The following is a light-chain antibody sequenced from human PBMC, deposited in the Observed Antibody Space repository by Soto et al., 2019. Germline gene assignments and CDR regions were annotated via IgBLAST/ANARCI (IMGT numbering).Light chain of an antibody. CDR1: QSLLHSNGYNY. Sequence: DIVMTQSPLSLPVTPGEPASISCRSSQSLLHSNGYNYLDWYLQKPGQSPQLLIYLGSNRASGVPDRFSGSGSGTYCTLKISRVEAEDVGVYYCMQALQTPRTFGQGTKVEIK. V-gene: IGKV2-28*01. CDR3: MQALQTPRT. J-gene: IGKJ1*01. CDR2: LGS.